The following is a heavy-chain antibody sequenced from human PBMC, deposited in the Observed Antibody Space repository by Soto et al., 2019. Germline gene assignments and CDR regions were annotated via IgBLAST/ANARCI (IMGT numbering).Heavy chain of an antibody. D-gene: IGHD6-13*01. J-gene: IGHJ5*02. V-gene: IGHV6-1*01. CDR1: GDSVSSNSAA. Sequence: SQTLSLTCAISGDSVSSNSAAWNWIRQSPSRGLEWLGRTYYRSKWYNDYAVSVKSRITINPDTSKNQYSLQLNSVTPENTAEYYCAREAAAGTVWSDPWGQGTLVTVSS. CDR2: TYYRSKWYN. CDR3: AREAAAGTVWSDP.